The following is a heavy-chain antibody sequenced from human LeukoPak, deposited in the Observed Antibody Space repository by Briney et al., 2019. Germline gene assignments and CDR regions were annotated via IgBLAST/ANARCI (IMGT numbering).Heavy chain of an antibody. D-gene: IGHD3-22*01. Sequence: ASVKVSCKASGGTFSSYAISWVRQAPGQGLEWMGGIIPIFGTANYAQKFQGRVTITADKSTSTAYMELSSLRSEDTAVYYCARASTTYYYDSSGYYPSVYWGQGALVTVSS. CDR3: ARASTTYYYDSSGYYPSVY. CDR1: GGTFSSYA. V-gene: IGHV1-69*06. CDR2: IIPIFGTA. J-gene: IGHJ4*02.